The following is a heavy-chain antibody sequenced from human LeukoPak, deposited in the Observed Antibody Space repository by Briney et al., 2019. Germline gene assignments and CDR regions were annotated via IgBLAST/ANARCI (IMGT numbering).Heavy chain of an antibody. D-gene: IGHD4-17*01. J-gene: IGHJ4*02. V-gene: IGHV3-15*01. CDR1: GFTFSESR. Sequence: GGSPRLSCAASGFTFSESRMNWVRQAPGKGLEWVGRVKRKTDGETTDYPAPVKGRFTISRDDSKNTLYLQMNSLKTEDTAVYYCTTVEVTTNDYWGQGTLVTVSS. CDR3: TTVEVTTNDY. CDR2: VKRKTDGETT.